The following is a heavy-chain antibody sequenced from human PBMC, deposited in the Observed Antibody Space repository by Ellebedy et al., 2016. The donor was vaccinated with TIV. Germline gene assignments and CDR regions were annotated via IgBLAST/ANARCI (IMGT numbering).Heavy chain of an antibody. J-gene: IGHJ4*02. CDR1: GFTFSSYA. CDR3: AKLAGVHPWYFDY. D-gene: IGHD2-15*01. CDR2: IFKSGATT. Sequence: GESLKISCVASGFTFSSYAMSWVRQAPGKGLEWVSSIFKSGATTYYADSVKGRFTISRDNSKNTLSLQMNSLRAEDTAVYFCAKLAGVHPWYFDYWGQGTLATVSS. V-gene: IGHV3-23*01.